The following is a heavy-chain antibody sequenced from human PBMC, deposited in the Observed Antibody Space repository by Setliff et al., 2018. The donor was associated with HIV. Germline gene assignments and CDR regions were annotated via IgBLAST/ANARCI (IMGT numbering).Heavy chain of an antibody. CDR3: AKDTLPASARGSSMDV. CDR2: ISTSGNT. Sequence: SETLSLTCTVSGGSLDSGSYHWSWIRQPAGKGLEWFGHISTSGNTNYNPSLKSRVTISVDTSKNQFSLKLSSVTAADTAVYYCAKDTLPASARGSSMDVWGKGTTVTVSS. V-gene: IGHV4-61*09. CDR1: GGSLDSGSYH. J-gene: IGHJ6*03.